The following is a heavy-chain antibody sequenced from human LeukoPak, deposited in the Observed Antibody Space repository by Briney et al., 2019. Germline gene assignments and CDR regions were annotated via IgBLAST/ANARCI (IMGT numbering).Heavy chain of an antibody. CDR3: ARGGVTTRRGEFYY. J-gene: IGHJ4*02. CDR2: MSYDGSNK. D-gene: IGHD4-17*01. CDR1: GFTFSKYV. Sequence: GGSLRLSCAASGFTFSKYVMHWVRQAPGKGLEWVATMSYDGSNKYYADSVKGRFTISRDNSKNTLYLQMNSLRAEDTAVYYCARGGVTTRRGEFYYWGQGTLVTVSS. V-gene: IGHV3-30*03.